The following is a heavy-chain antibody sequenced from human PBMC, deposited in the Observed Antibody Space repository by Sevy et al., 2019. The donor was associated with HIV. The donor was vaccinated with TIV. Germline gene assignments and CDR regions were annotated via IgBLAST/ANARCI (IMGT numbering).Heavy chain of an antibody. D-gene: IGHD3-22*01. CDR3: AREIPDYVSGYYSVDAFDI. CDR1: GGSFSNFP. J-gene: IGHJ3*02. V-gene: IGHV1-69*13. Sequence: ASVKVSCKASGGSFSNFPVSWVRQAPGQGLEWMGMIISKFGTTYYARKFQGRVTITADESTTTAYMELTSLRSEDTAVYYCAREIPDYVSGYYSVDAFDIWGQGTKVTVSS. CDR2: IISKFGTT.